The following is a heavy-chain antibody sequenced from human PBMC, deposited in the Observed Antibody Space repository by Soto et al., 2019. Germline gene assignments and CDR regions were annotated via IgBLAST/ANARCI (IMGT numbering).Heavy chain of an antibody. Sequence: QVRLVQSGAEVQKPGASVKVSCKAPRDFFKEHDYLHWLREAPGQGLEWTGWIRPWNGDATYAQKFQGRLTLSRDTSIDTMYFDLTSLTSDDTAVYYCVRVSPGWNLEYWGQGTLLTVSS. CDR1: RDFFKEHDY. V-gene: IGHV1-2*02. D-gene: IGHD1-1*01. CDR3: VRVSPGWNLEY. CDR2: IRPWNGDA. J-gene: IGHJ4*02.